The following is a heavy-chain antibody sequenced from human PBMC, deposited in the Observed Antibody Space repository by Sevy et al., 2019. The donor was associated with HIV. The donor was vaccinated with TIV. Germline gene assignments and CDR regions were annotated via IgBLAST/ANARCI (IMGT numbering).Heavy chain of an antibody. J-gene: IGHJ4*02. D-gene: IGHD3-10*02. V-gene: IGHV4-39*01. CDR2: VYYSGST. Sequence: SETLSLTCTVSGGSVSSNTYYWDWVRQPPGKGLEWIGNVYYSGSTYYNPSLQSRITISVDTSKNQFSLKLSSVTATDTAVYYCARLSTMFFFEYWGQGTLVTVSS. CDR1: GGSVSSNTYY. CDR3: ARLSTMFFFEY.